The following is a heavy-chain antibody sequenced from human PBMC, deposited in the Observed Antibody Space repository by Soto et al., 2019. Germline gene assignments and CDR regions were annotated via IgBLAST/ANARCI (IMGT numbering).Heavy chain of an antibody. V-gene: IGHV3-48*03. J-gene: IGHJ4*02. CDR3: ATRSTDYYFY. Sequence: PVGSLRLSCAVSRLTFSSFEMDWVRQAAGKGPEWISYISRGATTTYYADSVRGRFTISRDDAENSVFLQMDSLRVEDTAIYFCATRSTDYYFYWGQGTLVTVSS. D-gene: IGHD3-9*01. CDR1: RLTFSSFE. CDR2: ISRGATTT.